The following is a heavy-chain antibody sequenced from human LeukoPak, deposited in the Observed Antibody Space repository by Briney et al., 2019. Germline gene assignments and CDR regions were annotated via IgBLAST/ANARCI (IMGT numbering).Heavy chain of an antibody. J-gene: IGHJ4*02. CDR1: GFTFSSHA. Sequence: GGSLRLSCSASGFTFSSHAMHWVRQAPGKGLEYVSAISYNGGDTYYTDSVKGRFTISRDNSKNTLYLQMSSLRAEDAAVYYCVKDLVGATSFWGQGTLVTVSS. CDR3: VKDLVGATSF. D-gene: IGHD1-26*01. CDR2: ISYNGGDT. V-gene: IGHV3-64D*06.